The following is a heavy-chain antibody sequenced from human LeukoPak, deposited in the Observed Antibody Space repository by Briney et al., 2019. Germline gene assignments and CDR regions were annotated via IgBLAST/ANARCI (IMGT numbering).Heavy chain of an antibody. J-gene: IGHJ4*02. V-gene: IGHV4-39*01. D-gene: IGHD3-22*01. CDR2: IYYSGST. CDR3: ARRSDSSGYYFDY. Sequence: SETLSLTCTVSGGSISSSSYYWGWIRQPPGKGLEWIGSIYYSGSTYYNPSLKSRVTISVDTSKNQFSLKLSSVTAADTAVYYCARRSDSSGYYFDYWGQGTLVTVSS. CDR1: GGSISSSSYY.